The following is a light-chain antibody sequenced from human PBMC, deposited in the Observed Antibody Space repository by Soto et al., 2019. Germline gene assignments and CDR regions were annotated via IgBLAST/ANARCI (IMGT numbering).Light chain of an antibody. Sequence: EIVMTQSPATLSATPGERATLSCRASQSVKTNLAWYQQHPGQAPRLLIYGASTRATGISPRFSGSGSGTGFTLTISSLQSEDFAMYYCQQYNLWPPITFGPGTRLEIK. CDR1: QSVKTN. CDR2: GAS. V-gene: IGKV3-15*01. J-gene: IGKJ5*01. CDR3: QQYNLWPPIT.